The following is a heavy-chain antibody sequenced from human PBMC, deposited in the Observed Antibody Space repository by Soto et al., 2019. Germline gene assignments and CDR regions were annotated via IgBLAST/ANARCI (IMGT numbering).Heavy chain of an antibody. J-gene: IGHJ4*02. CDR2: ISYDGSNK. CDR3: AKDSLSVRRYVLLWFGDSTRCYFDY. D-gene: IGHD3-10*01. CDR1: GFTFSSYG. V-gene: IGHV3-30*18. Sequence: QVQLVESGGGVVQPGRSLRLSCAASGFTFSSYGMHWVRQAPGKGLEWVAVISYDGSNKYYADSVKGRFTISRDNSKNTLYLQMNRLRAEDTAVYYCAKDSLSVRRYVLLWFGDSTRCYFDYWGQGTLVTVSS.